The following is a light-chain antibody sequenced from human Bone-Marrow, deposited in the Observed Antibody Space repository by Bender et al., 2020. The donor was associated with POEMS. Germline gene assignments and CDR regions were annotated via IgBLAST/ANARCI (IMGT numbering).Light chain of an antibody. CDR2: EAS. CDR3: SSYRLPENWV. J-gene: IGLJ3*02. CDR1: SNDVGGYTY. Sequence: QSALTQPPSASGSPGQSITISCTGTSNDVGGYTYVSWYQHHPGKAPKVMIYEASKRPSGVSNRFSGSKSGNTASLTISGLQAEDEADYYCSSYRLPENWVFGGGTKLTVL. V-gene: IGLV2-14*01.